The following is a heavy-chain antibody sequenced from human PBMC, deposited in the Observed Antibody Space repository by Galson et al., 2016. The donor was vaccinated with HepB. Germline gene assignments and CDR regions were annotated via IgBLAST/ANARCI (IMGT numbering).Heavy chain of an antibody. D-gene: IGHD1-26*01. V-gene: IGHV3-30-3*01. CDR1: GFTFSTYA. CDR3: ARDQWASGMDV. CDR2: ISHDGSNK. Sequence: SLRLSCAVSGFTFSTYAMHWVRQSPGKGLEWVAVISHDGSNKFYADSVKGRFTISRDSAKNTLSLQMNSLRAEETAIFYCARDQWASGMDVWGQGTTVTVS. J-gene: IGHJ6*02.